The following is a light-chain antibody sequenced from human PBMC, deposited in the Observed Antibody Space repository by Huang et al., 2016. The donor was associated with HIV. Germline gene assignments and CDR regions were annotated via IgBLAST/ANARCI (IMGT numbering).Light chain of an antibody. CDR1: QSLRHRNGLNY. Sequence: DVVMTQSPLSLPVPPGEPASISCRSSQSLRHRNGLNYLDWYLQKPGQSPHLLVHLGSSRASGVPDRFSGGGSGTDFSLNISRVEAEDAGIYYCMEALQTPYTFGQGTKLEI. CDR2: LGS. CDR3: MEALQTPYT. V-gene: IGKV2-28*01. J-gene: IGKJ2*01.